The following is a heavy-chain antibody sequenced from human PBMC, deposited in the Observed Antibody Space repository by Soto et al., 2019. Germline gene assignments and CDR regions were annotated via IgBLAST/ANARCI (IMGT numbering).Heavy chain of an antibody. CDR3: ARSPLSYDYVRQTWREVGDSFDV. Sequence: PSETLSLTCAIYNSSLGAFHWTLIRQPPGKGLEWIGELIHGGSTNYNPSLKSRVTFSLDTSKSQFSLHVMSVTAADTAVYYCARSPLSYDYVRQTWREVGDSFDVWGRGTSVS. CDR2: LIHGGST. J-gene: IGHJ3*01. V-gene: IGHV4-34*12. D-gene: IGHD3-10*02. CDR1: NSSLGAFH.